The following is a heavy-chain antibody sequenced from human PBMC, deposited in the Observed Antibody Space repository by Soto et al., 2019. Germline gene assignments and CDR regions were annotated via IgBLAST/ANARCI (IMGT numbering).Heavy chain of an antibody. Sequence: PGGSLRLSCAASGFTFSSYAMSWVRQAPGKGLEWVSAISGSGGSTYYADSVKGRLKISRDNYKNTLYLQMNRLREEDTAVYYCATDSLAAPDRVDYWGQGTRVTVSS. D-gene: IGHD3-3*02. CDR2: ISGSGGST. CDR3: ATDSLAAPDRVDY. V-gene: IGHV3-23*01. J-gene: IGHJ4*02. CDR1: GFTFSSYA.